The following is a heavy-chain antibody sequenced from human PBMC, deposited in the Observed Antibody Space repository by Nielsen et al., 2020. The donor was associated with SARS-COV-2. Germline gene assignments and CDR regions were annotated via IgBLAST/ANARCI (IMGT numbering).Heavy chain of an antibody. J-gene: IGHJ3*02. CDR3: ARVPGAAQGFLVNDAFDI. V-gene: IGHV3-30-3*01. Sequence: PGKRLEWVAVISYDGSNKYYADSVKGRFTISRDNSKNTLYLQMNSLRAEDTAVYYCARVPGAAQGFLVNDAFDIWGQGTMVTVSS. CDR2: ISYDGSNK. D-gene: IGHD3-10*01.